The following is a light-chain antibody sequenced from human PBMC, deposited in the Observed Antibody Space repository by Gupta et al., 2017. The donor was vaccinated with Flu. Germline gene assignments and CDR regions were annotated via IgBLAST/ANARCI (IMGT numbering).Light chain of an antibody. J-gene: IGKJ1*01. V-gene: IGKV3-15*01. CDR3: QQYNNWPRT. Sequence: EIEMTQSPATLSVSPGERATLSCRASQSVSTNLAWYQQRPGQAPRLLIYRASTRATGLPARFSGSGSGTEFTLTISSLQSEDFAIYYCQQYNNWPRTFGLGTKVEVK. CDR2: RAS. CDR1: QSVSTN.